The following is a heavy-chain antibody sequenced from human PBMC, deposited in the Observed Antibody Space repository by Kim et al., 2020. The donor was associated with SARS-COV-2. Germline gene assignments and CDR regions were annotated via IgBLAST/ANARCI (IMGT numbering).Heavy chain of an antibody. V-gene: IGHV3-48*03. Sequence: GGSLRLSCAASGFTFSSYEMNWVRQAPGKGLEWVSYISSSGSTIYYADSVKGRFTISRDNAKNSLYLQMNSLRAEDTAVYYCARDGGRYCSGGSCYGGYYYYGMDVWGQGTTVTVSS. D-gene: IGHD2-15*01. CDR3: ARDGGRYCSGGSCYGGYYYYGMDV. J-gene: IGHJ6*02. CDR2: ISSSGSTI. CDR1: GFTFSSYE.